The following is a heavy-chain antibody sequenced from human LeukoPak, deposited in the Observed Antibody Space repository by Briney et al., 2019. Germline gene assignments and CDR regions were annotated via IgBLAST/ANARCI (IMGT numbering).Heavy chain of an antibody. CDR1: GYTFTGYY. Sequence: ASVKVSCKASGYTFTGYYMHWVRQAPGQGLEWMGWINPNSGSTNYAQKLQGRVTMTTDTSTSTAYMELRSLRSDDTAVYYCARDSGGRRIQYYYDSSGYSRGIKTFDYWGQGTLVTVSS. CDR2: INPNSGST. D-gene: IGHD3-22*01. CDR3: ARDSGGRRIQYYYDSSGYSRGIKTFDY. V-gene: IGHV1-2*02. J-gene: IGHJ4*02.